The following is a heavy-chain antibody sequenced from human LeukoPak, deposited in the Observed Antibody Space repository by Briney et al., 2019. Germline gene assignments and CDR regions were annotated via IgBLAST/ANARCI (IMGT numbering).Heavy chain of an antibody. Sequence: GGSLRLSCAASGFTFSSYAMSWVRQAPGKGLEWVSAISGSGGSTYYADSVKGRFTISRDNSKNTLYLQMNSLRAEDTAVYYCARDRVVLMVYAIFWFDPWGQGTLVTVSS. D-gene: IGHD2-8*01. CDR2: ISGSGGST. CDR1: GFTFSSYA. J-gene: IGHJ5*02. V-gene: IGHV3-23*01. CDR3: ARDRVVLMVYAIFWFDP.